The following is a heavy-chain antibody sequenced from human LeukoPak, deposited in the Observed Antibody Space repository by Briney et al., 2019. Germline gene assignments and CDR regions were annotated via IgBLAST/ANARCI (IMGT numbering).Heavy chain of an antibody. V-gene: IGHV4-4*07. CDR3: ARGARDGYNYWNDY. CDR1: GGSISSYY. CDR2: IYISGST. Sequence: SETLSLTCTVSGGSISSYYWSWIRQPAGKGLEWIGRIYISGSTNYNPSLKSRVTMSVDTSKNQFSLKLSSVTAADTAVYYCARGARDGYNYWNDYWGQGTLVTVSS. J-gene: IGHJ4*02. D-gene: IGHD5-24*01.